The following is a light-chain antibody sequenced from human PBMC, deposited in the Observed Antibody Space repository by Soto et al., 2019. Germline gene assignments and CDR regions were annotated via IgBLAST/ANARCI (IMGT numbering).Light chain of an antibody. Sequence: EIVMTQSPATLSVSPGARATLSGRASQSVSSSYLAWYQQKPGQAPRLLIYGASNRATGIPDRFSGSGSGTDFTLTISRLEPEDFAVYYCQQYGSSRTFGQGTKVDIK. CDR3: QQYGSSRT. J-gene: IGKJ1*01. CDR2: GAS. CDR1: QSVSSSY. V-gene: IGKV3-20*01.